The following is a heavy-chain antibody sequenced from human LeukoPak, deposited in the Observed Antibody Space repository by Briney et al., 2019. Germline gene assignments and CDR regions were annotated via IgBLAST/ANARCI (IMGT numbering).Heavy chain of an antibody. CDR3: AGDQAPVRGCGMDV. CDR2: ISSSSSYI. J-gene: IGHJ6*02. CDR1: GFTFSSYS. Sequence: GGSLRLSCAASGFTFSSYSMNWVRQAPGKGLEWVSSISSSSSYIYHADSVKGRFHISRPNDKNSLYLQMHKRRAEDTAVYYCAGDQAPVRGCGMDVWGRGPTVPVSS. D-gene: IGHD3-10*01. V-gene: IGHV3-21*01.